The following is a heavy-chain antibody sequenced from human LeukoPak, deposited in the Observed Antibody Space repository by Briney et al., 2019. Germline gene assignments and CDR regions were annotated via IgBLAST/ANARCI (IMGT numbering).Heavy chain of an antibody. CDR3: AREKGSKGIAARPGYFDY. CDR2: IYYSGST. CDR1: GGSISSYY. D-gene: IGHD6-6*01. Sequence: TTSETLSLTCTVSGGSISSYYWSWIRQPPGKGLEWIGYIYYSGSTNYNPSLKSRVTISVDTSKNQFSLKLSSVTAADTAVYYCAREKGSKGIAARPGYFDYWGQGTLVTVSS. J-gene: IGHJ4*02. V-gene: IGHV4-59*13.